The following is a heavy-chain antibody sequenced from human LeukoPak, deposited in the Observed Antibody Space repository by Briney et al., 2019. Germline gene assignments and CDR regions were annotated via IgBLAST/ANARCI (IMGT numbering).Heavy chain of an antibody. Sequence: PSETLSLTCTVSGGSISSGGYYWSWIRQHPGKGLEWIGEINHSGSTNYNPSLKSRVTISVDTSKNQFSLKLSSVTAADTAVYYCARGNIAVAGDGVYYYGMDVWGQGTTVTVSS. V-gene: IGHV4-39*07. CDR3: ARGNIAVAGDGVYYYGMDV. J-gene: IGHJ6*02. D-gene: IGHD6-19*01. CDR1: GGSISSGGYY. CDR2: INHSGST.